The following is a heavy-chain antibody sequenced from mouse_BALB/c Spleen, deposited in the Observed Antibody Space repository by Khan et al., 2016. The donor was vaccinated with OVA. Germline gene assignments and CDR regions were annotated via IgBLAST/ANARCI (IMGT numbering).Heavy chain of an antibody. Sequence: EVELVESGGDLVKPGGSLKLSCAASGFTFSSYSMSWVRQIPDKRLGWVATMSSGGDSTYYPDSVKGRFTISRDKAKNPLYLQMRSLKSEYTTMYYCASHLTGSFAYWGQGTLVTVSA. J-gene: IGHJ3*01. CDR1: GFTFSSYS. D-gene: IGHD4-1*01. CDR3: ASHLTGSFAY. V-gene: IGHV5-6*01. CDR2: MSSGGDST.